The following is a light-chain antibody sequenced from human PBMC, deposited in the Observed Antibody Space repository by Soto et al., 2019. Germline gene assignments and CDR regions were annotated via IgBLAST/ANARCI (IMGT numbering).Light chain of an antibody. CDR3: QQHGSSPRT. CDR2: GAS. Sequence: EIVLTQSPGTLSLSPGERATLYCRASQSVSSYLAWYQQKPGQAPRLLIHGASSRATGIPDRFSGSGSGTDFTLTISRLEPEDCAVYYCQQHGSSPRTFGQGTKVEIK. CDR1: QSVSSY. J-gene: IGKJ1*01. V-gene: IGKV3-20*01.